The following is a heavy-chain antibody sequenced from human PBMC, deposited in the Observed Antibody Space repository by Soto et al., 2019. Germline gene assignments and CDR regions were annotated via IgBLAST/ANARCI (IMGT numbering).Heavy chain of an antibody. CDR1: GFTFSSYA. CDR2: IDASGGST. V-gene: IGHV3-23*01. CDR3: ARPALRYSSSHFDY. D-gene: IGHD6-6*01. J-gene: IGHJ4*02. Sequence: GGSLRLSCAASGFTFSSYAMSWVRQAPGKGLEWVSAIDASGGSTDYADSVKGRFTISRDNSKNTLYLQMNSLRAEDTAVYYCARPALRYSSSHFDYWGQGTLVTVSS.